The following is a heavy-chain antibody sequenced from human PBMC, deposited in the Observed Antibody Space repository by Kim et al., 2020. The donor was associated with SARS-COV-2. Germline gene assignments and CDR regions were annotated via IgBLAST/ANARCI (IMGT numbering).Heavy chain of an antibody. Sequence: GGSLRLSCAASGFTFSSYWMSWVRQAPGKGLEWVANINQDGSEKYYVDSVKGRFTISRDNAKNSLYLQMDSLRAEDTAVYYCARPIVAAGMGVWGQGTTVTVSS. CDR1: GFTFSSYW. D-gene: IGHD6-13*01. J-gene: IGHJ6*02. CDR3: ARPIVAAGMGV. V-gene: IGHV3-7*01. CDR2: INQDGSEK.